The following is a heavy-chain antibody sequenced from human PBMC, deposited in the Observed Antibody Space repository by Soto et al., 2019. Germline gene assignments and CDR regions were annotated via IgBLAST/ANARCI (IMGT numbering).Heavy chain of an antibody. J-gene: IGHJ4*02. CDR3: ASGASRWYPYFFDS. D-gene: IGHD6-13*01. V-gene: IGHV1-69*01. CDR2: IIPYYNTR. CDR1: EGTFNSYA. Sequence: QAQLVQSGAEVRKPGSSVKLSCKASEGTFNSYAIAWVRQAPGQGLEWMGGIIPYYNTRNYAQKFQDRVTITADDSTNTVYMELSSLRSDDTAVYFCASGASRWYPYFFDSWAQGTLVTVSS.